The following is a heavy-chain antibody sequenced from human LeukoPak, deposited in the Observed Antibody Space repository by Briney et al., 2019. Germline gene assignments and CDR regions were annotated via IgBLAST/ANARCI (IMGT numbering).Heavy chain of an antibody. Sequence: SGPALVKPTQTLTLNCTFSGFSLNTTAMCVSWIRQPPGKAPEWPARIDWDDDKYYSTSLKARLTVSKDTSKNQVVLTMTNMDPVDTATYYCARTTIASRIDYWGQGTLVTVSS. CDR3: ARTTIASRIDY. J-gene: IGHJ4*02. CDR1: GFSLNTTAMC. CDR2: IDWDDDK. D-gene: IGHD2-21*01. V-gene: IGHV2-70*11.